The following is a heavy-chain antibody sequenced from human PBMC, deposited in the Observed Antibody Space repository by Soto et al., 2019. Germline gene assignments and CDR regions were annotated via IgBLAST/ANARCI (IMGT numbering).Heavy chain of an antibody. CDR2: ISNRGSDT. V-gene: IGHV3-23*01. D-gene: IGHD6-13*01. J-gene: IGHJ4*02. CDR3: AKDTYSSSWYF. CDR1: GFPFSNYP. Sequence: GGSLRLSCACSGFPFSNYPMPLVRQAPGKGLEWVSSISNRGSDTYYVDSVKGRFTISRDNSKNTLYLQMNSLRAEDTAVYYCAKDTYSSSWYFWGQGNLVTVSS.